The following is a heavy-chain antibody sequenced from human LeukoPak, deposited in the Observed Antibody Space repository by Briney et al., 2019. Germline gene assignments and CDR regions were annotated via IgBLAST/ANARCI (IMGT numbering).Heavy chain of an antibody. Sequence: GGSLRLSCAASGFTFSSYAMSWVRQAPGKGLEWVSAISGSGGSTYYADSVKGRFTISRDNSKNMLYLQMNSLRAEDTAVYYCAKDPVGATRDFYFDYWGQGTLVTVSS. CDR1: GFTFSSYA. CDR2: ISGSGGST. D-gene: IGHD1-26*01. CDR3: AKDPVGATRDFYFDY. J-gene: IGHJ4*02. V-gene: IGHV3-23*01.